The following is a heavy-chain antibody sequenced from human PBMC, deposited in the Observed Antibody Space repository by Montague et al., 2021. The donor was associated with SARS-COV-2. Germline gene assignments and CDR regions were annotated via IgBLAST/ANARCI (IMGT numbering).Heavy chain of an antibody. Sequence: SETLSLTCTVSGGSISSSSYYWGWIRQPPGKGLEWIGSIYYSGSTYYNPSLKSRVTISVDTSKNQFSLKLSSVTAADTAVYYCARHPHHQISIFGVVGEGNWFDPWGQGTLVTVSS. CDR3: ARHPHHQISIFGVVGEGNWFDP. CDR2: IYYSGST. CDR1: GGSISSSSYY. J-gene: IGHJ5*02. D-gene: IGHD3-3*01. V-gene: IGHV4-39*01.